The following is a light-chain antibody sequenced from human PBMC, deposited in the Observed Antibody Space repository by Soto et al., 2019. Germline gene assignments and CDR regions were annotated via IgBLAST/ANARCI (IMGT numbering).Light chain of an antibody. V-gene: IGKV2-28*01. CDR2: LCS. CDR1: QSLLHSNGYNY. CDR3: VQALQAPA. J-gene: IGKJ4*01. Sequence: DIVMTQSPLSLPVTPGEPASISCRSSQSLLHSNGYNYLDWYLQKPGQSPQLLIYLCSNRASGVPDRFSGSGSGTDFTLTINRVEAEDVGVYYCVQALQAPAFGGGTKVEIK.